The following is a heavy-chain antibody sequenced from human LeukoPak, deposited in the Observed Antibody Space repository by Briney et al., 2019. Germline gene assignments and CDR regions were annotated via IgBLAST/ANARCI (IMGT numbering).Heavy chain of an antibody. CDR3: ARSTDVLRFSNAFDI. D-gene: IGHD3-3*01. J-gene: IGHJ3*02. Sequence: GESLKISCKGPGYSFTSYWIGWVRQMPGKGLEWMGIIYPGDSDTRYSPSFQGQVTISADKSISTAYLQWSSLKASDTAMYYCARSTDVLRFSNAFDIWGQGTMVTVSS. V-gene: IGHV5-51*01. CDR1: GYSFTSYW. CDR2: IYPGDSDT.